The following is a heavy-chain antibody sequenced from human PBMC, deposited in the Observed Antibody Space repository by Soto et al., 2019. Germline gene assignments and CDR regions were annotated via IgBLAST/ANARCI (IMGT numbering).Heavy chain of an antibody. V-gene: IGHV1-2*04. Sequence: ASVKVSCKASGYTFIGYYIHWVRQAPGQGLEWMGWINPNSGGTNYAQRFQGWVTMTRDRSISTAYMELSRLKSDDTAVYYCARVGGGLASLGYYGMDVWGQGTRVTV. CDR3: ARVGGGLASLGYYGMDV. CDR1: GYTFIGYY. J-gene: IGHJ6*02. D-gene: IGHD3-16*01. CDR2: INPNSGGT.